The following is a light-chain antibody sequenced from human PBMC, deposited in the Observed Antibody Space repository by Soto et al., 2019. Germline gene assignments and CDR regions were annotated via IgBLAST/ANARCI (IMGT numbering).Light chain of an antibody. CDR1: QTIRNNY. CDR2: DAS. Sequence: FVLTQHTGTLPLSPVERATLSCRASQTIRNNYLAWYQQKPGQAPRLLIYDASSRATGIPDRFRGGGSGTDFTLTFSRLEPEDFAEYYRQHYGCPPCTFGQGTQVEIK. J-gene: IGKJ5*01. V-gene: IGKV3-20*01. CDR3: QHYGCPPCT.